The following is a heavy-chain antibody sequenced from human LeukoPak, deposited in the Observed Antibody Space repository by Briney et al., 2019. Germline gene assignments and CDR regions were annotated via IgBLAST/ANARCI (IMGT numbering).Heavy chain of an antibody. V-gene: IGHV1-2*02. J-gene: IGHJ4*02. D-gene: IGHD3-22*01. CDR2: IIPNSGGT. Sequence: GASVKVSCKASGYTFTGYYIHWVRQAPGRGLEWMGWIIPNSGGTKFAQKFQGRVTLTRDTSISTAFMELSRLRSDDTAVYYCARGLYDSRGYYHGDYWGQGTLVTVSS. CDR3: ARGLYDSRGYYHGDY. CDR1: GYTFTGYY.